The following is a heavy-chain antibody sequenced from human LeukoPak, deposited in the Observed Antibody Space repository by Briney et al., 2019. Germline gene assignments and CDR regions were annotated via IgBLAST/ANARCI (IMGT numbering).Heavy chain of an antibody. CDR2: ISGSGGST. D-gene: IGHD2-2*01. Sequence: GGSLRLSCAASGFTFSSYAMSWVRQAPGKGLEWVSAISGSGGSTYYADSVKGRFTISRDNSKNTLYLQMNSLRAEDTAVYYCAKDLKEGFCSTTSCYGIDSWGQGTLVTVSS. CDR1: GFTFSSYA. V-gene: IGHV3-23*01. J-gene: IGHJ4*02. CDR3: AKDLKEGFCSTTSCYGIDS.